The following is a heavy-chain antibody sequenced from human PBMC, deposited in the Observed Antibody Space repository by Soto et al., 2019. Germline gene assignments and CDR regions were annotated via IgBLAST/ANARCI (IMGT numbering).Heavy chain of an antibody. V-gene: IGHV3-30*18. D-gene: IGHD3-3*01. CDR3: AKEKLYDFWRGFLPYYYYYGMDV. J-gene: IGHJ6*02. CDR2: ISYDGSNK. CDR1: GFTFSSYG. Sequence: GGSLRLSCAASGFTFSSYGMHWVRQAPGKGLEWVAVISYDGSNKYYADSVKGRFTISRDNSKNTLYLQMNSLRAEDTAVYYCAKEKLYDFWRGFLPYYYYYGMDVWGQGTTVTVSS.